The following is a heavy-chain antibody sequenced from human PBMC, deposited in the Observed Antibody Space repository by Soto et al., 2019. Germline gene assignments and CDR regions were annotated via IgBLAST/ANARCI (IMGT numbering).Heavy chain of an antibody. CDR1: GYTFTGYY. CDR2: INPNSGGT. D-gene: IGHD6-19*01. J-gene: IGHJ6*02. V-gene: IGHV1-2*02. Sequence: ASVKVSCKASGYTFTGYYMHWVRQAPGQGLEWMGWINPNSGGTNYAQKFQGRVTMTRDTSISTAYMELSRLRSDDTAVYYCARGRYSSGWYEYYYYYYGMDAWGQGTTVTVSS. CDR3: ARGRYSSGWYEYYYYYYGMDA.